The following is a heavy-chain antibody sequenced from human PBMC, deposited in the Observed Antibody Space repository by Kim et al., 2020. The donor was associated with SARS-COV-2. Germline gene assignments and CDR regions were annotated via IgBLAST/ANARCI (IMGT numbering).Heavy chain of an antibody. CDR2: INSNGGRT. V-gene: IGHV3-64*01. CDR1: GFSLSDFA. Sequence: GGSLRLSCAASGFSLSDFAMHWVRQAPGKGLEYVSAINSNGGRTYYAISVKDRFTISRDVSKNTLYLQMDSLRGDDTAVYFCVREAHNSGDYDYLDSWGQGTLVSVSS. J-gene: IGHJ4*02. D-gene: IGHD4-17*01. CDR3: VREAHNSGDYDYLDS.